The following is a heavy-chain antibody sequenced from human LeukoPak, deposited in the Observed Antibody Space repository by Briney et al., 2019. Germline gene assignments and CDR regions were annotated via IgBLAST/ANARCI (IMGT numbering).Heavy chain of an antibody. V-gene: IGHV3-30-3*01. D-gene: IGHD3-3*01. CDR1: GFTFSSYA. J-gene: IGHJ4*02. CDR2: ISYDGSNK. CDR3: AKQGHTIFGVVIIPGAFDY. Sequence: GGSLRLSCAASGFTFSSYAMHWVRQAPGKGLEWVAVISYDGSNKYYADSVKGRFTISRDNSKNTLYLQMNSLRAEDTAVYYCAKQGHTIFGVVIIPGAFDYWGQGTLVTVSS.